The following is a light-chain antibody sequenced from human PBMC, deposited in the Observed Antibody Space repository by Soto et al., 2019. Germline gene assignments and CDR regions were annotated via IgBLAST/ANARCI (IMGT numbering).Light chain of an antibody. CDR1: QSVSSN. J-gene: IGKJ1*01. CDR3: QQYNNWPWT. Sequence: EIVMTQSPATLSVSPGERATLSCRASQSVSSNLAWYQKKPGQAPRLLIYGASTRDTGIPARFSGSGSGTEFTLTISSRQSEDFAVYYCQQYNNWPWTFGQGTKVEIK. CDR2: GAS. V-gene: IGKV3-15*01.